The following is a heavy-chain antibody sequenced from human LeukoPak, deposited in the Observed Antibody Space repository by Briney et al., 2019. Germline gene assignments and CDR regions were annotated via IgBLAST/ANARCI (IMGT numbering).Heavy chain of an antibody. Sequence: SETLSLTCTVSGGSISRYYWSWIRQPPGKGLEWIGYIYYSGSTTYNPSLKSRVTISVDTSKNQFSLKLSSVNAADTAVYYCARPNVYDSSGYYHFDAFDIWGQGTMVTVSS. V-gene: IGHV4-59*08. D-gene: IGHD3-22*01. J-gene: IGHJ3*02. CDR2: IYYSGST. CDR3: ARPNVYDSSGYYHFDAFDI. CDR1: GGSISRYY.